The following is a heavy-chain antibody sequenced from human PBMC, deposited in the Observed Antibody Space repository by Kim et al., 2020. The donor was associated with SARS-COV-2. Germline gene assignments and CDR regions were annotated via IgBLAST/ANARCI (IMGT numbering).Heavy chain of an antibody. J-gene: IGHJ6*02. CDR3: ARWEVAFFYGLDV. CDR1: VGTFSNFG. Sequence: SVKVSCKASVGTFSNFGIIWVRQAPGQGLEWMGGIIPMFGSANYAQKFLGRVTITADESTSTAYLEVNNLRSDDTSVYYCARWEVAFFYGLDVWGQGTT. D-gene: IGHD3-3*02. CDR2: IIPMFGSA. V-gene: IGHV1-69*13.